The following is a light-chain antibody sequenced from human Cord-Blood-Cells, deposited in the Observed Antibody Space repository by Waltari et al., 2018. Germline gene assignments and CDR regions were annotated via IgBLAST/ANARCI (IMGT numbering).Light chain of an antibody. Sequence: QSALPQPASVSGSPGQSIPIPCTGTSSDVGSYNLVSWYQQHPGKAPKLMIYEVSKRPSGVSNRFSGSKSGNTASLTIAGLQAEDEADYYCCSYAGSSTNWVFGGGTKLTVL. V-gene: IGLV2-23*02. J-gene: IGLJ3*02. CDR2: EVS. CDR3: CSYAGSSTNWV. CDR1: SSDVGSYNL.